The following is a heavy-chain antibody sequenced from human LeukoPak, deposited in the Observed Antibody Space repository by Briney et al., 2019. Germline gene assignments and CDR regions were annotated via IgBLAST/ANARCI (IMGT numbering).Heavy chain of an antibody. CDR3: VRGSGWLTEK. CDR2: IKQDGSEK. D-gene: IGHD6-19*01. J-gene: IGHJ4*02. CDR1: GLSVSGYW. Sequence: PGGSLRLSCAASGLSVSGYWLTWVRQAPGKGLEWVANIKQDGSEKNYVDSVEGRFTISRDNAKSSLYLQMTSLRGEDTAVYYCVRGSGWLTEKWGQGTLVTVSS. V-gene: IGHV3-7*01.